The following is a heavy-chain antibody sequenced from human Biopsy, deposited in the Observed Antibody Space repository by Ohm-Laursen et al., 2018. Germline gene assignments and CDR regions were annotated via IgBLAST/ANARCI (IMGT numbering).Heavy chain of an antibody. CDR3: ARVVSLCGGDCYSLDS. CDR1: GYTFINNG. Sequence: EASVKVSCKPSGYTFINNGISWVRQAPGQGLEWMGWISPKNGNTYFTQHFQDRITMTTDTSTTTAYMELKSLRSDDTAVYYCARVVSLCGGDCYSLDSWGQGTLVTVSS. J-gene: IGHJ5*01. CDR2: ISPKNGNT. V-gene: IGHV1-18*01. D-gene: IGHD2-21*02.